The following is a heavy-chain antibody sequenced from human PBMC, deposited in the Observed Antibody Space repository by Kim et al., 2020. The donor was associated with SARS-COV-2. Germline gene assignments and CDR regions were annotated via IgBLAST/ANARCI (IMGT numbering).Heavy chain of an antibody. CDR3: ARDSDSYGSGTLTHQRPTYYYYGMDV. Sequence: ASVKVSCKASGYTFTSYGISWVRQAPGQGLEWMGWISAYNGNTNYAQKLQGRVTMTTDTSTSTAYMELRSLRSDDTAVYYCARDSDSYGSGTLTHQRPTYYYYGMDVWGQGTTVTVSS. V-gene: IGHV1-18*01. CDR2: ISAYNGNT. J-gene: IGHJ6*02. D-gene: IGHD3-10*01. CDR1: GYTFTSYG.